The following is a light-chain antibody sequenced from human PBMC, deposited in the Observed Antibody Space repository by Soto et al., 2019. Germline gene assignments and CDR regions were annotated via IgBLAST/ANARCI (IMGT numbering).Light chain of an antibody. CDR1: SSDVGSYNL. V-gene: IGLV2-23*03. CDR3: CSYAGSSTFV. CDR2: EGS. J-gene: IGLJ1*01. Sequence: THHASGSGSPGQSITFSCTGNSSDVGSYNLVSWYQQHPGKAPKLMIYEGSKRPSGVSNRFSGSKSGNTASLTISGLQAEDEADYYCCSYAGSSTFVFGTRTKVTVL.